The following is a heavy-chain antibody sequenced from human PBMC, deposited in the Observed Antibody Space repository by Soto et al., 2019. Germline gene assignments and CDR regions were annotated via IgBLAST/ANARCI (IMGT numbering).Heavy chain of an antibody. CDR1: GGTFTSSA. J-gene: IGHJ6*01. D-gene: IGHD4-17*01. Sequence: KVSDKTYGGTFTSSARQWERQARGQRLEWIGWIVVGSDNTNYAQKFQERVTITRDLSTNTIYMDLSGLRSEDTAVYYCAARPSSGQDYVFGAMDVWGQGTTVTVPQ. V-gene: IGHV1-58*02. CDR3: AARPSSGQDYVFGAMDV. CDR2: IVVGSDNT.